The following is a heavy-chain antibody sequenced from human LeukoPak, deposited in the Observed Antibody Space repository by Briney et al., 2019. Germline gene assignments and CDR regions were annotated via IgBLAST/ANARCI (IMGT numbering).Heavy chain of an antibody. V-gene: IGHV4-34*01. CDR2: IYHSGTT. J-gene: IGHJ5*02. CDR1: GGSFSGYY. CDR3: ARLSPYSSSWYRYGSWFDP. D-gene: IGHD6-13*01. Sequence: SETLSLTCAVYGGSFSGYYWSWIRQPPGKGLEWIGEIYHSGTTNYNPSLKSRVTISVDTSKNQFSLKLSSVTASDTAVYYCARLSPYSSSWYRYGSWFDPWGQGTLVTVSS.